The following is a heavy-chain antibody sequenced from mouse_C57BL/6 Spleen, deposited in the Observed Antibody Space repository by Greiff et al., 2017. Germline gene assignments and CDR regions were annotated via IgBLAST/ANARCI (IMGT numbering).Heavy chain of an antibody. CDR2: IKPSSGYT. CDR1: GYTFTSYT. D-gene: IGHD2-1*01. Sequence: QVQLQQSGAELARPGASVKMSCKASGYTFTSYTMHWVKQRPGQGLEWIGYIKPSSGYTKYNQKFKDKATLPADKSSSTAYMKLSSLTSEDSAVYYCARSPYYGNGGHYYAMDYWGQGTSVTVSS. J-gene: IGHJ4*01. CDR3: ARSPYYGNGGHYYAMDY. V-gene: IGHV1-4*01.